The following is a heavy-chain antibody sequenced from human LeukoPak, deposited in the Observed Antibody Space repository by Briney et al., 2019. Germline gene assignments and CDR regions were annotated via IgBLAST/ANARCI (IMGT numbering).Heavy chain of an antibody. D-gene: IGHD2-2*01. V-gene: IGHV4-34*01. CDR2: INHSGST. Sequence: XETLSLTCDVYGGSFSGYYWSWIRQPPGKGLEWIGEINHSGSTNYNPSLKSRVTISVDTSKNQFSLKLSSVTAADTAVYYCARVGLVPAAICWFDLWGQGTLVTVSS. CDR1: GGSFSGYY. J-gene: IGHJ5*02. CDR3: ARVGLVPAAICWFDL.